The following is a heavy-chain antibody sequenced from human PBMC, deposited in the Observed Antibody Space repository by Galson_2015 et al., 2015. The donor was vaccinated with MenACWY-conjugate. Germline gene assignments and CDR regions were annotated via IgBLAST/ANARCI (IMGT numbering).Heavy chain of an antibody. J-gene: IGHJ4*02. Sequence: SETLSLTCTVSGASISSHHWSWFRQPPGKGLEWIAYIRDTGSLKDNPSLKSRVTMSADKSNNQFSLRLISVTAADTAVYYCARSPTWGSSFGYFDYWGQGILVAVSS. CDR3: ARSPTWGSSFGYFDY. CDR1: GASISSHH. D-gene: IGHD7-27*01. V-gene: IGHV4-59*08. CDR2: IRDTGSL.